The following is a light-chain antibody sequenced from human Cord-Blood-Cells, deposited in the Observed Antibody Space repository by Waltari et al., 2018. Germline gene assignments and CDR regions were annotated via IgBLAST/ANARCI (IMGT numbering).Light chain of an antibody. CDR1: SSDVGSYNL. J-gene: IGLJ3*02. V-gene: IGLV2-23*01. CDR2: EGS. Sequence: QSALTQPASVSGSPGQSITISCTGTSSDVGSYNLVSWYQQHPGKAPKLMIYEGSKLPAGVSNRFSGSKAGNTASLTSSGRDAEDEADCYCCSYAGSITNWVFGGGTKLTVL. CDR3: CSYAGSITNWV.